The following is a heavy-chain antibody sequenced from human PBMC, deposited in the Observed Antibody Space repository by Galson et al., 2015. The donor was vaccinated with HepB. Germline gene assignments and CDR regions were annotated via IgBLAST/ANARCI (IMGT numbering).Heavy chain of an antibody. V-gene: IGHV2-5*01. CDR2: IYWNDDK. J-gene: IGHJ4*02. CDR1: GFSLSTSGVG. Sequence: PALVKPTQTLTLTCSFSGFSLSTSGVGVGWIRQPPGKALEWLGYIYWNDDKRYSPSLKSRLTITKDTSKNQVVLTMTNMDPVDTATYYCAHVYDFWSGPVPYYFDYWGQGTLVTVSS. D-gene: IGHD3-3*01. CDR3: AHVYDFWSGPVPYYFDY.